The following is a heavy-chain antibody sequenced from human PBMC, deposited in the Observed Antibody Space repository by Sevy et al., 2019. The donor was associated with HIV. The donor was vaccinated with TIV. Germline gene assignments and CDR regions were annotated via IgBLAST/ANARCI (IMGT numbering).Heavy chain of an antibody. V-gene: IGHV3-33*01. J-gene: IGHJ6*02. Sequence: GGSLRLSCAASGFTFSSYGMHWVRQAPGKGLEWVAVIWYDGSNKYYADSVKGRFTISRDNSKNTLYLQMNSLRAEDTAVYYCARDLLDSYYYYYYYGMDVCGQGTTVTVSS. D-gene: IGHD3-10*01. CDR2: IWYDGSNK. CDR1: GFTFSSYG. CDR3: ARDLLDSYYYYYYYGMDV.